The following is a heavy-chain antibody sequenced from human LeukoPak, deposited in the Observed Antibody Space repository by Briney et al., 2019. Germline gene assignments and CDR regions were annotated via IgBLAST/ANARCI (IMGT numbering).Heavy chain of an antibody. D-gene: IGHD3-22*01. V-gene: IGHV1-2*06. CDR3: ARVDYYDSSGYCNFDY. Sequence: ASVKVSCKASGYTFTGYYMHWVRQAPGQGLEWMGRINPNSGGTNYAQKFQGRVTMTRDTSISTAYMELSRLRSDDTAVYYCARVDYYDSSGYCNFDYWGQGTLVTVSS. CDR2: INPNSGGT. CDR1: GYTFTGYY. J-gene: IGHJ4*02.